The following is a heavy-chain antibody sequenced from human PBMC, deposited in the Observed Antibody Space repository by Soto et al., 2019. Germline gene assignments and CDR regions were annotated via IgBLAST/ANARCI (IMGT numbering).Heavy chain of an antibody. CDR1: GYSFTSYW. Sequence: GEALKISCKGSGYSFTSYWISWVRQMPGKGLELMGRIDTSDSYTNYSPSFQGHVTISADKSIITAYLQWSSLKASDTAMYYCARNLPERVRGVGIYYYGMHXWGQGTTVTVS. V-gene: IGHV5-10-1*01. J-gene: IGHJ6*02. D-gene: IGHD3-10*01. CDR3: ARNLPERVRGVGIYYYGMHX. CDR2: IDTSDSYT.